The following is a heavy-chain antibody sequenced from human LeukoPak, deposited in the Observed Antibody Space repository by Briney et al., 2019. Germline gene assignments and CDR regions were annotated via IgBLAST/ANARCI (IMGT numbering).Heavy chain of an antibody. CDR2: INPNGGST. CDR3: ARDPRLSSGYSTGILWYFDL. J-gene: IGHJ2*01. D-gene: IGHD3-22*01. Sequence: GASVKVSCKASGYTFTDYYMHSVRHAPGQGLEWMGIINPNGGSTSYAQKFQGRVTMTRDTSTSTVYMELSSLRSEDTAVYYCARDPRLSSGYSTGILWYFDLWGRGTLVTVSS. V-gene: IGHV1-46*01. CDR1: GYTFTDYY.